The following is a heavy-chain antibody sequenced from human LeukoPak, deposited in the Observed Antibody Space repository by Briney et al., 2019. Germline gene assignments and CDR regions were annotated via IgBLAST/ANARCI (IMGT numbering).Heavy chain of an antibody. J-gene: IGHJ4*02. D-gene: IGHD3-9*01. V-gene: IGHV6-1*01. CDR3: ARSYDILTGYSPYYFDY. CDR2: TYYRSKWYN. CDR1: GDSVSSNSAA. Sequence: SQTLLLTCAISGDSVSSNSAAWNWIRQSPSRGLEWLGRTYYRSKWYNDYAVSVKSRITINPDTSKNQFSLQLNSVTPEDTAVYYCARSYDILTGYSPYYFDYWGQGTLVTVSS.